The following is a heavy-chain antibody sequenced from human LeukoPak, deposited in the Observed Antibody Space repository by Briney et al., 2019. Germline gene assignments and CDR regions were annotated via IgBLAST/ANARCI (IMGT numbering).Heavy chain of an antibody. CDR1: GYTFTSYG. V-gene: IGHV1-18*01. Sequence: ASVKVSCKASGYTFTSYGISWVRQAPGQGLEWMGWISTYNGNANYAQKFQGRVTMTTDTSTNTAYMELRSLRSDDTAMYYCARDTYYYDSSGYSGWFDPWGQGTLVTVSS. J-gene: IGHJ5*02. CDR3: ARDTYYYDSSGYSGWFDP. CDR2: ISTYNGNA. D-gene: IGHD3-22*01.